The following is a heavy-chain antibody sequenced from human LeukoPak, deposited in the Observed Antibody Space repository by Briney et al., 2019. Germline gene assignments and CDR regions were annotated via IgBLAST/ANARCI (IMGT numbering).Heavy chain of an antibody. CDR2: IYYSGST. D-gene: IGHD1-26*01. Sequence: PSETLSLTCTVPGGSISSYYWSWIRQPPGKGLEWIGYIYYSGSTNYNPSLKSRVTISVDTSKNQFSLKLSSVTAADTAAYYCARVVVGAIDYWGQGTLVTVSS. CDR1: GGSISSYY. CDR3: ARVVVGAIDY. J-gene: IGHJ4*02. V-gene: IGHV4-59*01.